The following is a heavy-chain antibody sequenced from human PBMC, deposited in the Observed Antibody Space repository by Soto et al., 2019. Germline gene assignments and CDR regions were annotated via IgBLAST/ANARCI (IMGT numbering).Heavy chain of an antibody. CDR3: AKDIVPLWFGESRN. CDR1: GFTFSSYA. CDR2: ISGSGGST. Sequence: EVQLLESGGGLVQPGGSLRLSCAASGFTFSSYAMSWVRQAPGKGLEWVSAISGSGGSTYYADSVKGRFTISRDNSKNPLYLQMNSLRAEDTAVYYCAKDIVPLWFGESRNWGQGTLVTVSS. D-gene: IGHD3-10*01. V-gene: IGHV3-23*01. J-gene: IGHJ4*02.